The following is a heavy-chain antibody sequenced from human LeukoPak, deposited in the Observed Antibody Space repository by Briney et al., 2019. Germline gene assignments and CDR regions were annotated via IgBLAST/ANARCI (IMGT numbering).Heavy chain of an antibody. Sequence: LSLTCTVSGGSISSSSCYWGWIRQPPGKGLEWVSYISSSGSTIYYADSVKGRFTISRDNAKNSLYLQMNSLRAEDTAVYYCARDGDTGGHYYFDYWGQGTLVTVSS. V-gene: IGHV3-11*04. CDR3: ARDGDTGGHYYFDY. CDR1: GGSISSSSCY. CDR2: ISSSGSTI. D-gene: IGHD5-18*01. J-gene: IGHJ4*02.